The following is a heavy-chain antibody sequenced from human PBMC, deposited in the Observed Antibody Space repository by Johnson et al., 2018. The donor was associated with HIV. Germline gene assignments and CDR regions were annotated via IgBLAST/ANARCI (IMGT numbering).Heavy chain of an antibody. D-gene: IGHD1-26*01. V-gene: IGHV3-43*01. Sequence: VQLVESGGVVVQPGGSLRLSCAASGFTFDDYTMHWVRQAPGKGLEWVSLISWDGGSTYYADSVTGRFTISRDNSKNSRYLQMNSLRTEDTALYYCAKDGAVDAFDIWGQGTMVTVSS. CDR1: GFTFDDYT. CDR2: ISWDGGST. CDR3: AKDGAVDAFDI. J-gene: IGHJ3*02.